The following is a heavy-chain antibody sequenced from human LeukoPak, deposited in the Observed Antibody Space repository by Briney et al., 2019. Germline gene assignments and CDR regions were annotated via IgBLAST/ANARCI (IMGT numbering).Heavy chain of an antibody. D-gene: IGHD1-14*01. V-gene: IGHV3-74*01. Sequence: GGSLRLSCAASGFTFSSYWMHWVRQIPGKGLVWVSRIDSDGSDTTYADSVKGRFTISRDYAKNTLYLQMNSLRADDTAVYYCARGSSPSYNPLFDYWGQGTLVTVSS. CDR2: IDSDGSDT. CDR3: ARGSSPSYNPLFDY. J-gene: IGHJ4*02. CDR1: GFTFSSYW.